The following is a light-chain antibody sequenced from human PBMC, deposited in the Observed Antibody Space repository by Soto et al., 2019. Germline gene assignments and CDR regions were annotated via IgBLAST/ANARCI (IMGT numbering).Light chain of an antibody. V-gene: IGKV3-15*01. Sequence: EIVMTQSPATLSVSPGERATLSCRASQSVSSNLAWYQQKPGQAPRLLIYGASTRATGIPARFSGSGSGTEFTLTISSLEPEDFAVYYCQQRSDWPLYTFGQGTQLESK. CDR1: QSVSSN. CDR3: QQRSDWPLYT. J-gene: IGKJ2*01. CDR2: GAS.